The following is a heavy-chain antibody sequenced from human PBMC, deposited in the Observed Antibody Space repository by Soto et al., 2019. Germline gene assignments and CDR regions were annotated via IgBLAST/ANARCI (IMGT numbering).Heavy chain of an antibody. V-gene: IGHV1-46*01. D-gene: IGHD6-6*01. CDR1: GYTFTSYY. CDR2: INPSGGST. Sequence: XSVKVSCEASGYTFTSYYMHWVRQAPGQGLEWMGIINPSGGSTSYAQKFQGRVTMTRDTSTSTVYMELSSLRSEDTAVYYCARDPIAARGYYYYGMDVWGQGTTVTVSS. CDR3: ARDPIAARGYYYYGMDV. J-gene: IGHJ6*02.